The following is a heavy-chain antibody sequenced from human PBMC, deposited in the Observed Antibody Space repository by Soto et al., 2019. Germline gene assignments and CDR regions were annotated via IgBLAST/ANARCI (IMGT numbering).Heavy chain of an antibody. CDR1: VFTFSRDA. J-gene: IGHJ4*02. Sequence: GGSLSLSNAAYVFTFSRDAMRSFCHACAQLLEWVSAISGSGGSTYYADSVKGRFTISRDNSKNTLYLQMNSLRAEDTAVYYCANLSGGRSSSGIYYFDYWGQGTLVTVSS. CDR2: ISGSGGST. V-gene: IGHV3-23*01. D-gene: IGHD6-6*01. CDR3: ANLSGGRSSSGIYYFDY.